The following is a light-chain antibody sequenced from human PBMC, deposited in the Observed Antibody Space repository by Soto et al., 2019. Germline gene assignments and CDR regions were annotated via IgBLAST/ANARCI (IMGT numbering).Light chain of an antibody. CDR1: QSLLHSDGKTY. J-gene: IGKJ1*01. CDR3: MQGTQFPRT. CDR2: EAS. V-gene: IGKV2D-29*01. Sequence: EIVLTQTPLSLSVTPGQPASISCKSSQSLLHSDGKTYLYWYLQRPGQPPQALMYEASNRFSGVPDRFSGSGSGTYFTLKISRVEADDVGVYYCMQGTQFPRTFGQGTKAEIK.